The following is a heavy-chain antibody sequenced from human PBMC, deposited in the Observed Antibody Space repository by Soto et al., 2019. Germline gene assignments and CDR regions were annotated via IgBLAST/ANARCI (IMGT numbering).Heavy chain of an antibody. Sequence: QVQLVQSGAEVKKPGASVKVSCKASGYTFTSYGINWVRQAPGQVLEWMGWISAYNGNTNYAQKLQGRDTMTTDTSTSNGYMELRSPNSHASAVYYCARGESIGDLWGHGTTVTVSS. CDR1: GYTFTSYG. CDR2: ISAYNGNT. CDR3: ARGESIGDL. J-gene: IGHJ6*02. D-gene: IGHD6-6*01. V-gene: IGHV1-18*01.